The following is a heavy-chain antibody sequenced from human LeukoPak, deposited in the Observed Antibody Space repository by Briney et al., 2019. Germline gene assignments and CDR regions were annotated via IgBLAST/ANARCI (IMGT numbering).Heavy chain of an antibody. J-gene: IGHJ5*02. Sequence: ASVKVSCKASGYTFTSYGISWVRQAPGQGLEWMGWISAYNGNTNYAQKLQGRVTMTTDTSTSTAYMELRSLRSDDTAVYYCARKLPRYFDWLSLGRIPVNWFDPWGQGTLVTASS. V-gene: IGHV1-18*01. CDR3: ARKLPRYFDWLSLGRIPVNWFDP. CDR2: ISAYNGNT. CDR1: GYTFTSYG. D-gene: IGHD3-9*01.